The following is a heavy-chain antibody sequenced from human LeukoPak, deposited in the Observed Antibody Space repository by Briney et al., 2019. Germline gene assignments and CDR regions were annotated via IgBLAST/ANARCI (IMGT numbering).Heavy chain of an antibody. V-gene: IGHV1-2*02. CDR2: INPNSGGT. J-gene: IGHJ6*03. Sequence: EASVKVSCKASGYTFTGYYMHWVRQAPGQGLEWMGWINPNSGGTNYAQKFQGRVTMTRDTSTSTVYMELSSLRSEDTAVYYCARGDSGYDPYYYYYMDVWGKGTTVTISS. D-gene: IGHD5-12*01. CDR1: GYTFTGYY. CDR3: ARGDSGYDPYYYYYMDV.